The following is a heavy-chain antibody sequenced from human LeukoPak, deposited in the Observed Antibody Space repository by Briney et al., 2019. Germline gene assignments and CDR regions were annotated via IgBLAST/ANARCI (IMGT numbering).Heavy chain of an antibody. CDR2: IYYSGST. J-gene: IGHJ5*02. Sequence: SETLSLTCTVSGGSISSSTYYWGWIRQPPAKGLEWIGSIYYSGSTYYNPSLKSRVTMSVDTSKNQFSLKLSSVTAADAAVYYCARHSTPLRFSNWFDPWGQGTLVTVSS. D-gene: IGHD3-3*01. CDR1: GGSISSSTYY. CDR3: ARHSTPLRFSNWFDP. V-gene: IGHV4-39*01.